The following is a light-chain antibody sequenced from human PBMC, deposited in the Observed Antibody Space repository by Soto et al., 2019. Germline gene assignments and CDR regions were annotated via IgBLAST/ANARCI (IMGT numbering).Light chain of an antibody. CDR2: DLN. V-gene: IGLV2-11*01. CDR1: SSDVSAYDY. CDR3: WSYADTYTFVV. Sequence: QSALTQPRSVSGSPGQSVTISCTGTSSDVSAYDYVSWYQHHPGRPPKLIIYDLNKRPSGVPDRFSGSKSGNTASLTISGLQAEDEAAYYCWSYADTYTFVVFGGGTKLTVL. J-gene: IGLJ2*01.